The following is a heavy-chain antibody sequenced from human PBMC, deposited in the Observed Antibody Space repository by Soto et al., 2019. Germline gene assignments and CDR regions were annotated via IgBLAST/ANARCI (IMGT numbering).Heavy chain of an antibody. J-gene: IGHJ4*02. V-gene: IGHV3-33*01. Sequence: GGSQSLSSAASGFHFSSYGMHWVRQAPGKGLEWVAVIWYDGSNKYYADSVKGRFTISRDNSKNTLYLQMNSLRAEDTAVYYCAREDSSGWYGPFDYWGQGTLVTVSS. D-gene: IGHD6-19*01. CDR1: GFHFSSYG. CDR3: AREDSSGWYGPFDY. CDR2: IWYDGSNK.